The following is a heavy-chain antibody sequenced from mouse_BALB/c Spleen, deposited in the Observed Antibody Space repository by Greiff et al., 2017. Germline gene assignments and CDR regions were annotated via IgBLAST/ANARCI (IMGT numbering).Heavy chain of an antibody. V-gene: IGHV5-4*02. CDR3: ARDKNRAMDY. D-gene: IGHD2-14*01. CDR2: ISDGGSYT. J-gene: IGHJ4*01. Sequence: EVQLVESGGGLVKPGGSLKLSCAASGFTFSDYYMYWVRQTPEKRLEWVATISDGGSYTYYPDSVKGRFTISRDNAKNNLYLQMSSLKSEDTAMYYCARDKNRAMDYWGQGTSVTVSS. CDR1: GFTFSDYY.